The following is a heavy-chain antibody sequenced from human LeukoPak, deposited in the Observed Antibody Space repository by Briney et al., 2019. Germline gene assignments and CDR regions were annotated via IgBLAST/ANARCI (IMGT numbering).Heavy chain of an antibody. Sequence: PSETLSLTCIVSGGAISSGSYYWGWIRQPPGKGLEWIGSMYYTGSTYNSPSLKSRVTISVDTSKNQFSLKLSSVTAADTAVYYCARRRNYYGSGSYHWFDPWGQGTLVTVSS. CDR1: GGAISSGSYY. CDR2: MYYTGST. J-gene: IGHJ5*02. CDR3: ARRRNYYGSGSYHWFDP. D-gene: IGHD3-10*01. V-gene: IGHV4-39*07.